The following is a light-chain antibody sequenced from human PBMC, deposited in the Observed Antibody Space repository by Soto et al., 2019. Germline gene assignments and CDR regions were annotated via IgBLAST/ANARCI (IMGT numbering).Light chain of an antibody. CDR3: QQSYITPPLT. V-gene: IGKV1-39*01. Sequence: DVQMTQSPSSLSASVGDRVTIACRARQNITNFLNWYQHNPGKAPNLLIFAASHLQSGVSSRFSGSGSGTDFTLTISSLQPEDFATYYCQQSYITPPLTFGGGTKVDI. CDR2: AAS. J-gene: IGKJ4*01. CDR1: QNITNF.